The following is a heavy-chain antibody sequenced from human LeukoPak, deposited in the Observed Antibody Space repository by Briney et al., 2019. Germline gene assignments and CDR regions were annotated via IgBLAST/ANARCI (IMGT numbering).Heavy chain of an antibody. J-gene: IGHJ4*02. CDR1: GFTFSIYV. CDR2: ISESGTHT. Sequence: GSVTLSCAASGFTFSIYVRGWVRQAPGKGLEWVSAISESGTHTFHADSVKGRFTISRDTSKNTLFLQMNSLRAEDTAVYYCATRPNWAAFDYWGQGAL. V-gene: IGHV3-23*01. CDR3: ATRPNWAAFDY. D-gene: IGHD1-1*01.